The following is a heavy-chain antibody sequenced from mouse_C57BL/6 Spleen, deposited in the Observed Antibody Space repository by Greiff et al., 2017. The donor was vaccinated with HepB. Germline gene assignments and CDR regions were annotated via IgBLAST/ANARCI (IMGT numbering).Heavy chain of an antibody. D-gene: IGHD1-1*01. CDR2: IYPGDGDT. Sequence: QVQLKESGPELVKPGASVKISCKASGYAFSSSWMNWVKQRPGKGLEWIGRIYPGDGDTNYNGKFKGKATLTADKSSSTAYMQRSSLTSEDSAVYFCARRLITTVVATQRGYYAMDYWGQGTSVTVSS. CDR3: ARRLITTVVATQRGYYAMDY. CDR1: GYAFSSSW. J-gene: IGHJ4*01. V-gene: IGHV1-82*01.